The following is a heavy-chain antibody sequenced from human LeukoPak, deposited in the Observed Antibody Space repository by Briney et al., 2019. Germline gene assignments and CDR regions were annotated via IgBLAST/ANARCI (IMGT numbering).Heavy chain of an antibody. J-gene: IGHJ4*02. CDR1: GFTVSSTY. V-gene: IGHV3-53*01. CDR2: IYSGGST. Sequence: GGSLRLSCAASGFTVSSTYMSWVRQAPGKGLEWVSVIYSGGSTYYADSVKGRFTISRDNSKNTLYLQMNSLRAEDTAVYYCARDRLYSSSSEDYWGQGILVTVSS. CDR3: ARDRLYSSSSEDY. D-gene: IGHD6-6*01.